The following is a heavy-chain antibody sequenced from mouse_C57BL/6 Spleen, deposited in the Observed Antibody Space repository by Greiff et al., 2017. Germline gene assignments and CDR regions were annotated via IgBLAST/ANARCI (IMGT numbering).Heavy chain of an antibody. Sequence: VQLQQSGAELVKPGASVKISCKASGYTFTDYYINWVKRRPGQGHEWIGKIGPGSGSTYYNEKFKGKATLTADKSPSTAYMQLSSLTTEDSAVYFCAREGDYDDYAMDYWGQGTSVTVSS. V-gene: IGHV1-77*01. CDR1: GYTFTDYY. CDR2: IGPGSGST. CDR3: AREGDYDDYAMDY. D-gene: IGHD2-4*01. J-gene: IGHJ4*01.